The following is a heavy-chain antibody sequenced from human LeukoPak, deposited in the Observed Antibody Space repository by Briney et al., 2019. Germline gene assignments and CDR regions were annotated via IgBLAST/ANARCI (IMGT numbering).Heavy chain of an antibody. V-gene: IGHV1-69*01. CDR2: IIPIFGTA. CDR3: ARDPESGSYLDI. CDR1: GGTFSSYA. D-gene: IGHD1-26*01. J-gene: IGHJ3*02. Sequence: SVKVSCKASGGTFSSYAISWVRQAPGQGLEWMGGIIPIFGTANFAQKFQGRVTVTADESTSTAYMELSSLRSGDTAVYYCARDPESGSYLDIWGQGTMVTVSS.